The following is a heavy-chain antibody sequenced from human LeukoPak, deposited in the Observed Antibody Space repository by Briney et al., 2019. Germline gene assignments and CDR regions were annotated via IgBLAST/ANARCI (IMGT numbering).Heavy chain of an antibody. J-gene: IGHJ4*02. Sequence: GGSLGLSCAASGFTCSSSAMSWVRQAPGKGLEWVSAISNNGGYTYYADSVQGRFTISRDNSKSTLCPQMNSLRAEDTAVYYCAKQLGYCSDGSCYFPYWGQGTLVTVSS. CDR2: ISNNGGYT. D-gene: IGHD2-15*01. CDR3: AKQLGYCSDGSCYFPY. CDR1: GFTCSSSA. V-gene: IGHV3-23*01.